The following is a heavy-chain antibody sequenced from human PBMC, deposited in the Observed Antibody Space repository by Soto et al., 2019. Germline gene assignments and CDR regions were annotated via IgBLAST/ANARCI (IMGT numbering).Heavy chain of an antibody. CDR1: GFTFSSYY. D-gene: IGHD3-22*01. Sequence: PGGSLRLSCAASGFTFSSYYMHWVRQATGKGLEWVSAIGTAGDTYYPGSVKGRFTISRENAKNSLYLQMNSLRAGDTAVYYCARSPPGGYHYYYGLDVWGQGTTVTVSS. CDR3: ARSPPGGYHYYYGLDV. CDR2: IGTAGDT. V-gene: IGHV3-13*04. J-gene: IGHJ6*02.